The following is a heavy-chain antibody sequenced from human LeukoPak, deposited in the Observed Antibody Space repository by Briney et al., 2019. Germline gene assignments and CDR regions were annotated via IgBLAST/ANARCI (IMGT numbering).Heavy chain of an antibody. CDR1: GYTFTSYG. D-gene: IGHD1-26*01. Sequence: ASVKVSCKASGYTFTSYGISWVRQAPGQGLEWMGWISAYNGNTNYAQKLQGRVTMTTDTSTSTAYMELRSLTFEDTAIYYCARGETGSYLAQQWGQGTLVTVSS. CDR3: ARGETGSYLAQQ. CDR2: ISAYNGNT. J-gene: IGHJ1*01. V-gene: IGHV1-18*01.